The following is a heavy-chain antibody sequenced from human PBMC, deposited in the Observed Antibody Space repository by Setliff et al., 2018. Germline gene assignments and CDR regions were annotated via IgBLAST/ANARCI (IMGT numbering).Heavy chain of an antibody. CDR3: ARAHWGDYDY. CDR1: GGSVSNSGFF. CDR2: IYDSGSS. Sequence: PSETLSLTCTVSGGSVSNSGFFWGWLRQAPGKGLEWIGNIYDSGSSNYNASLKSRLIITRDTSKNQFSLKLSSVTAADTAVYYCARAHWGDYDYWGQGTLVTVYS. V-gene: IGHV4-39*07. J-gene: IGHJ4*02. D-gene: IGHD4-17*01.